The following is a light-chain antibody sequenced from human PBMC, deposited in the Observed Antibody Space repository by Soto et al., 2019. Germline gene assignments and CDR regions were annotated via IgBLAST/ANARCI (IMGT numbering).Light chain of an antibody. CDR2: GAS. V-gene: IGKV3-20*01. Sequence: EVVLTQSPGTLSLSPGERATLSCRASQRVSNCFLAWYQQKPGQAPRLLLYGASSRATGIPDRFSGSGSGTDVTLTSSRLEPEDCGVDDCRHYGNLPRVTRGQGTRLEMK. CDR3: RHYGNLPRVT. J-gene: IGKJ5*01. CDR1: QRVSNCF.